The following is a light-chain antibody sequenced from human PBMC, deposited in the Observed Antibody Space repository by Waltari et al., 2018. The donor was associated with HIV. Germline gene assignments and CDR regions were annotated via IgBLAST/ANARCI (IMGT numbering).Light chain of an antibody. J-gene: IGLJ1*01. CDR2: GKN. CDR3: AAWGDSLTSFV. Sequence: QSVLTQPPSASETPGQRVTISCSGSSSNIGSNYVYWYQHLPGTAPKLRSYGKNQRPEGVRDGVSGSKDGASASLASSGLRAEDEADYYCAAWGDSLTSFVFGTGTKVTVL. V-gene: IGLV1-47*01. CDR1: SSNIGSNY.